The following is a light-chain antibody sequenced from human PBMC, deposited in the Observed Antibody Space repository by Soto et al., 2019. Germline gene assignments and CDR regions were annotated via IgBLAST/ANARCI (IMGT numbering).Light chain of an antibody. J-gene: IGKJ4*01. CDR2: DAS. CDR1: QSVRAY. CDR3: QQRSSWPLT. V-gene: IGKV3-11*01. Sequence: EIVFTQSPATLSLSPGERATLSCRASQSVRAYLAWYQQKPGQAPMLLIYDASNRATGIPARFSGSGSGTNFTLTISSLEPEDVAVYYCQQRSSWPLTLGGGTKVDIK.